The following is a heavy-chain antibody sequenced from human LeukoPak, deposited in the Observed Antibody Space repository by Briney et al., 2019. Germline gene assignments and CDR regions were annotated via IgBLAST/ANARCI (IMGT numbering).Heavy chain of an antibody. J-gene: IGHJ4*02. V-gene: IGHV2-5*01. CDR1: GFSLSTSGVG. CDR3: AHRLSSSWYADY. Sequence: SGPTLVKPTQTLTLTCTFSGFSLSTSGVGVGWIRQPPGKALEWLALIYWNDDKRYSPSLKSRLTITKDTSKNQVVLTMTDMDPVDTATYYCAHRLSSSWYADYWGQGTLVTVSS. CDR2: IYWNDDK. D-gene: IGHD6-13*01.